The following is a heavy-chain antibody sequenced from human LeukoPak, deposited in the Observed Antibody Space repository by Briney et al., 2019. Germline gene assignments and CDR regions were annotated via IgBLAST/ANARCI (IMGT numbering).Heavy chain of an antibody. Sequence: GGSLRLSCAASGFTFSNHAMSWVRLAPGKGLEWVSAIFASDASTYYGDSVKGRFTISRDNSKNTLYLQMNSLRVEDTAVYFCAKHRYGQYYYGMDVWGQGTTVTVSS. D-gene: IGHD5-18*01. CDR2: IFASDAST. CDR1: GFTFSNHA. J-gene: IGHJ6*02. CDR3: AKHRYGQYYYGMDV. V-gene: IGHV3-23*01.